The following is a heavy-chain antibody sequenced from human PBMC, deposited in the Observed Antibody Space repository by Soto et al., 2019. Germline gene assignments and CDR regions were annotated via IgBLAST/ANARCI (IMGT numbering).Heavy chain of an antibody. CDR2: INHSGST. D-gene: IGHD6-13*01. J-gene: IGHJ6*02. CDR3: ARLDSSSWYADYYYYYGMDV. CDR1: GGSFSGYY. V-gene: IGHV4-34*01. Sequence: SETLSLTCAVYGGSFSGYYWSWIRQPPGKGLEWIGEINHSGSTNYNPSLKSRVTISVDTSKNQFSLKLSSVTAADTAVYYCARLDSSSWYADYYYYYGMDVWGQGTTVTVSS.